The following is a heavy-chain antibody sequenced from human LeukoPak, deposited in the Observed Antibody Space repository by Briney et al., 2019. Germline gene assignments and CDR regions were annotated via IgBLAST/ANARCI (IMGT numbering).Heavy chain of an antibody. CDR2: TNTNTGNP. CDR3: ARSGVGDSDY. D-gene: IGHD1-26*01. J-gene: IGHJ4*02. Sequence: ASVKVSCKASGYTFTSYATNWVRQAPGQGLEWMGWTNTNTGNPTYAQGFTGRFVFSLDTSVSTAYLQISSLKAEDTAVYYCARSGVGDSDYWGQGTLVTVSS. V-gene: IGHV7-4-1*02. CDR1: GYTFTSYA.